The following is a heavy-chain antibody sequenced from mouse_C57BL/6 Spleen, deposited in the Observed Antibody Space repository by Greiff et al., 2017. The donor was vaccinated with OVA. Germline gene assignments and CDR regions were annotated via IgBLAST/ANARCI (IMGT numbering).Heavy chain of an antibody. Sequence: QVQLQQPGAELVKPGASVKLSCKASGYTFTSYWMHWVKQRPGQGLEWIGMIHPNSGSTNYNEKFKSKATLTVDKSSSTAYMQLSSLTSEDSAVYYCAREATVYYYFDYWGQGTTLTVSS. J-gene: IGHJ2*01. CDR3: AREATVYYYFDY. D-gene: IGHD1-1*01. V-gene: IGHV1-64*01. CDR2: IHPNSGST. CDR1: GYTFTSYW.